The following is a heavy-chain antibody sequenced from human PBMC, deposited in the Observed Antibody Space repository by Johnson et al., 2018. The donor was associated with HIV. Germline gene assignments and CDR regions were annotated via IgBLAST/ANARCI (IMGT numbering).Heavy chain of an antibody. J-gene: IGHJ3*02. CDR3: ARDLTVARLVFDM. D-gene: IGHD6-19*01. V-gene: IGHV3-30*02. Sequence: QVQLVESGGGVVQPGGSLRLSCAASGFTFSSYGMHWVRQAPGKGLEWVAFIRYDGSNRYYADSVKGRFTISRDNSKNTVFLQMDSLRGEDTAVYYCARDLTVARLVFDMWGQGTVVIVSS. CDR2: IRYDGSNR. CDR1: GFTFSSYG.